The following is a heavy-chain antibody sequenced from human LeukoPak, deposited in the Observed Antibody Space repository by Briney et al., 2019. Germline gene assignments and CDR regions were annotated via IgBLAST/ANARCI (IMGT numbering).Heavy chain of an antibody. J-gene: IGHJ6*02. CDR2: IYSGGST. V-gene: IGHV3-66*01. CDR1: GFTVSSNY. CDR3: ARSVLRNYYYYYGMDV. Sequence: GGSLRLSCAASGFTVSSNYMSWVRQAPGKGLEWVSVIYSGGSTYYADSVKGRFTISRDNSKNTLYLQMNSLRAEDTAVYYRARSVLRNYYYYYGMDVWGQGTTVTVSS. D-gene: IGHD2-15*01.